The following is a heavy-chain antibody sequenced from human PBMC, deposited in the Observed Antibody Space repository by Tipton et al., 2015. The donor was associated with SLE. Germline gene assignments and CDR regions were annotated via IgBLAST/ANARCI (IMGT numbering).Heavy chain of an antibody. D-gene: IGHD2-2*01. Sequence: SLRLSCEASGFTFDDYAMHWVRQAPGKGLEWVSGISWSSRSLVYADSVTGRFTVSRDNTKNSLYLQMDSLTVEDTGVYYCVKGGCSTTNCYAGWFDTWGQGTLVTVSS. CDR1: GFTFDDYA. J-gene: IGHJ5*02. CDR2: ISWSSRSL. V-gene: IGHV3-9*01. CDR3: VKGGCSTTNCYAGWFDT.